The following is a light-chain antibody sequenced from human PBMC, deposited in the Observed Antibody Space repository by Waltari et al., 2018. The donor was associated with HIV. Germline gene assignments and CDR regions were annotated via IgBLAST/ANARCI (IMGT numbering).Light chain of an antibody. J-gene: IGKJ2*01. V-gene: IGKV4-1*01. CDR2: RAS. CDR1: QAVFYSSNSKNY. Sequence: DIVMTQSPDSLAVSLGERDTISCKSSQAVFYSSNSKNYLAWYQQKPGQPPKLLIYRASTREYGVPDRFTGSGSGTDFTLSISSLQAEDVAVYYCQQYYTTPYTFGQGTKLEIK. CDR3: QQYYTTPYT.